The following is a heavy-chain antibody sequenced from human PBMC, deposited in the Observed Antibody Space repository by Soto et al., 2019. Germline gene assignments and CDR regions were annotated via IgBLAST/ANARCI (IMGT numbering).Heavy chain of an antibody. D-gene: IGHD2-15*01. V-gene: IGHV3-48*02. CDR2: ISSSSSTI. Sequence: GGSLRLSCAASGFTFSSYSMNWVRQAPGKGLEWVSYISSSSSTIYYADSVKGRFTISRDNAKNSLYLQMNSLRDEDTAVYYCATPVVVVAATSLGDVWGQGTTVTVSS. CDR1: GFTFSSYS. CDR3: ATPVVVVAATSLGDV. J-gene: IGHJ6*02.